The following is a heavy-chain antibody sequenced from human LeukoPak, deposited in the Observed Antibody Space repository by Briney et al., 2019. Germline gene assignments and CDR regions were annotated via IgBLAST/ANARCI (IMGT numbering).Heavy chain of an antibody. J-gene: IGHJ4*02. CDR1: GGSFSGYY. D-gene: IGHD5-12*01. V-gene: IGHV4-34*01. Sequence: PSETLSLTCAVYGGSFSGYYWSWIRQPPGKGLEWIGEINHSGSTNYNPSLKSRVTISVDTSKNQFSLKLSSVAAADTAVYYCARGVVATESYFDYWGQGTLVTVSS. CDR3: ARGVVATESYFDY. CDR2: INHSGST.